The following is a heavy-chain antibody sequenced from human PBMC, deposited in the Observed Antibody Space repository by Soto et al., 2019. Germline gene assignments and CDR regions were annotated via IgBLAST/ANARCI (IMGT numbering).Heavy chain of an antibody. CDR2: ISYSADKT. D-gene: IGHD1-7*01. Sequence: EVQLLESGGGLVQPGGSLRLSCAASGFTFSSYVMNWVRQAPGKGLEWVSTISYSADKTFYADPGKGRFTISRDNSRDSLFLQMNSLRADDAAVYYCARRAKTATTNWGAFDIWGQGTMVTVSS. J-gene: IGHJ3*02. CDR1: GFTFSSYV. CDR3: ARRAKTATTNWGAFDI. V-gene: IGHV3-23*01.